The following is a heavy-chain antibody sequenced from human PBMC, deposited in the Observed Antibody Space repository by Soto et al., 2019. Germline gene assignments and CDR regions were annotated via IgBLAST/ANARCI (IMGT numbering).Heavy chain of an antibody. D-gene: IGHD4-17*01. CDR2: IYHSGST. CDR1: GGSLSRGRYS. Sequence: ASETLSLTCAVSGGSLSRGRYSRGSIRQPAGKGLERIGYIYHSGSTHYNPSHKRRVTISVDRSKNQFSLKLTSVTAVDTAVYYGARFYGVSANWSDPWGQGTLVTVSS. CDR3: ARFYGVSANWSDP. V-gene: IGHV4-30-2*02. J-gene: IGHJ5*02.